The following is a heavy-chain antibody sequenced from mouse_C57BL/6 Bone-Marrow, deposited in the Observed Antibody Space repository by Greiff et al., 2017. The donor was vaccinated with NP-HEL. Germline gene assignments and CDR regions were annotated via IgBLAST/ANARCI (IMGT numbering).Heavy chain of an antibody. CDR1: GFTFSDYG. Sequence: EVKVEESGGGLVKPGGSLKLSCAASGFTFSDYGMHWVRQAPEKGLEWVAYISSGSSTIYYADTVKGRFTISRDNAKNTLFLQMTSLRSEDTAMYYCARNYGSSYQYYFDYWGQGTTLTVSS. CDR3: ARNYGSSYQYYFDY. CDR2: ISSGSSTI. D-gene: IGHD1-1*01. J-gene: IGHJ2*01. V-gene: IGHV5-17*01.